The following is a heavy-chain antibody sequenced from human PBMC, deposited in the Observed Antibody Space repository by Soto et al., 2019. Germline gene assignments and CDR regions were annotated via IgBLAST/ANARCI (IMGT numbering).Heavy chain of an antibody. CDR2: INHSGST. CDR3: ARDAPYYDILTGYYRRYYYGMDV. J-gene: IGHJ6*02. V-gene: IGHV4-34*01. D-gene: IGHD3-9*01. CDR1: GLSFSGYY. Sequence: SETLSLTCAVYGLSFSGYYWSWIRQPPGKGLEWIGEINHSGSTNYNPSLKSRVTISVDTSKNQFSLKLSSVTAADTAVYYCARDAPYYDILTGYYRRYYYGMDVWGQGTTVTVSS.